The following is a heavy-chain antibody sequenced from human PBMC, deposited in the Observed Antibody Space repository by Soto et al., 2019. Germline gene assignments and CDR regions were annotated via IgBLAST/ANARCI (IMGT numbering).Heavy chain of an antibody. Sequence: GGSLRLSCAASGFTFSSYWMSWVHQAPGKGLEWVANIKQDGSEKYYVDSVKGRFTISRDNAKNSLYLQMNSLRAEDTAVYYCAGASGSYAFDIWGQGTMVTVSS. J-gene: IGHJ3*02. CDR2: IKQDGSEK. D-gene: IGHD3-10*01. CDR3: AGASGSYAFDI. CDR1: GFTFSSYW. V-gene: IGHV3-7*04.